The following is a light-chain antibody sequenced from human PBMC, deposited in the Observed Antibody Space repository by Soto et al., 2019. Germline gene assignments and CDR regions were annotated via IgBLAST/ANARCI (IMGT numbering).Light chain of an antibody. J-gene: IGKJ3*01. Sequence: EIVLTQSPATLSLSPGERATLSCRASQSVSSYLAWYQQKPGQAPRLLIYDASNRATGIPARFSGSGSGTDFTLTIISREPEDVSVYYCQQRSNWRLFTFGPGTKVDIK. V-gene: IGKV3-11*01. CDR2: DAS. CDR3: QQRSNWRLFT. CDR1: QSVSSY.